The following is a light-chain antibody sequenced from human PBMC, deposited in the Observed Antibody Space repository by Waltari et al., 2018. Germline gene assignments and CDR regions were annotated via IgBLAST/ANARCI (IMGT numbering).Light chain of an antibody. Sequence: QSALTQPRSVSGSPGQSVTISCTGTSSDVGGSHSVSWHQQHPGKAPKPMIYDVSKRPSGVPDRFSGSRSGNTASLTISGLQAEDAADYYCCSDAGSYTLVVFGGGTKLTVL. CDR3: CSDAGSYTLVV. J-gene: IGLJ2*01. V-gene: IGLV2-11*02. CDR2: DVS. CDR1: SSDVGGSHS.